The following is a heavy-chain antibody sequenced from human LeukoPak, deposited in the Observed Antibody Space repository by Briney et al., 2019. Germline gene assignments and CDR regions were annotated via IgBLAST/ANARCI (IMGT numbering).Heavy chain of an antibody. CDR1: GFTFSSYA. D-gene: IGHD5-18*01. CDR2: ITASGGNT. V-gene: IGHV3-23*01. CDR3: AKGNGYSYGRYYFDY. J-gene: IGHJ4*02. Sequence: PGGSLRLSCAASGFTFSSYAMGWVRQAPGKGQEWVSAITASGGNTYYADSVKGRFTISRDNSKNTLYLQVNSLRAEDTAVYYCAKGNGYSYGRYYFDYWGQGTLVTVSS.